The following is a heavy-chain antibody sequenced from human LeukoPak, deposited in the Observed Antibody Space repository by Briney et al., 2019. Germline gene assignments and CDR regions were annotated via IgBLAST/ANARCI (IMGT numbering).Heavy chain of an antibody. V-gene: IGHV3-74*01. J-gene: IGHJ4*02. CDR1: GFTFSSYS. CDR2: INSYVSST. CDR3: ARGYYYDRSGYQPFDY. Sequence: GRCLSLSCAPSGFTFSSYSMHWVRQAPGKGLGWVSRINSYVSSTSYAGSVTGRFTIYRDNANNTMYLQMHSLTAEDTAVYYCARGYYYDRSGYQPFDYRRQRTLLSV. D-gene: IGHD3-22*01.